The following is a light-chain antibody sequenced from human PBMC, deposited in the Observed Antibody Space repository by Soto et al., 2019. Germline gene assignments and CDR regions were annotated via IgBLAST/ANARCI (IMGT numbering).Light chain of an antibody. Sequence: QAVVTQPASVSGSPGQSITISCTGTSSDVGGYKYVSWYQHHPGKAPKLMIYEVSNRPSGVSNRFSGSKSGNTASLTISGLQAEDEADYYCSSYTSASTYVFGTGTKVTVL. J-gene: IGLJ1*01. CDR2: EVS. V-gene: IGLV2-14*01. CDR3: SSYTSASTYV. CDR1: SSDVGGYKY.